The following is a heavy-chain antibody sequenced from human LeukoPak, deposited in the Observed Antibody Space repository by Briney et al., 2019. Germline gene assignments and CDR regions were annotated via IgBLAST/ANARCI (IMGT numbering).Heavy chain of an antibody. CDR2: ISGSGGST. D-gene: IGHD3-22*01. V-gene: IGHV3-23*01. J-gene: IGHJ4*02. CDR3: ARVPDSSGYYGYFDY. Sequence: GGSLRLSCAASGFTFSSYAMSWVRQAPGKGLEWVSAISGSGGSTYYADSVKGRFTISRDNSKNTLYLQMNSLRAEDTAVYYCARVPDSSGYYGYFDYWGQGTLVTVSS. CDR1: GFTFSSYA.